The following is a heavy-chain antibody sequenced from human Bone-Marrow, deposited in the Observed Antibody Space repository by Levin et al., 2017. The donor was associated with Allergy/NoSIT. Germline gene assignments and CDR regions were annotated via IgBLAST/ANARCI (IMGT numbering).Heavy chain of an antibody. CDR2: ISHGGRA. D-gene: IGHD2-15*01. V-gene: IGHV4-34*01. CDR3: ASGDCSGPTCYTGYYFDY. J-gene: IGHJ4*02. Sequence: SQTLSLTCSVSGDSFRGYHWAWIRQAPGKGLEWIGQISHGGRADYKSSLKSRLTMSIDTARNEFSLRLTTVTAADTALYFCASGDCSGPTCYTGYYFDYWGQGTLVTVSS. CDR1: GDSFRGYH.